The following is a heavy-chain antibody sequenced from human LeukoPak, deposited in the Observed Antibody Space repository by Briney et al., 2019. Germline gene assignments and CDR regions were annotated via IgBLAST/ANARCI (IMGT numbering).Heavy chain of an antibody. CDR1: GGTFSSYA. V-gene: IGHV1-69*05. Sequence: ASVKVSCKASGGTFSSYAISWVRQAPGQGLEWMGRIIPIFGTANYAQKFQGRVTITTDESTRTAYMELSSLRSEDTAVYYCAREASSGWYGLGPRYYFDYWGQGTLVTVSS. CDR3: AREASSGWYGLGPRYYFDY. CDR2: IIPIFGTA. J-gene: IGHJ4*02. D-gene: IGHD6-19*01.